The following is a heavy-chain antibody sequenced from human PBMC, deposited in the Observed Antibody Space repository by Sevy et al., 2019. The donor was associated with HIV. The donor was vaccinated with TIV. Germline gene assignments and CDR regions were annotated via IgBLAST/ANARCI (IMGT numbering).Heavy chain of an antibody. V-gene: IGHV3-49*04. Sequence: GGSLRLSCTTSGFTFGDFAMNWVRQAPGKGLEWVAFFKRNADGGTLDHAASVKGRFTISRDDSKGIAYLQMNDLKTEDTGVYYCTRWKGALSIFDYWGQGALVTVSS. CDR2: FKRNADGGTL. CDR1: GFTFGDFA. CDR3: TRWKGALSIFDY. D-gene: IGHD1-1*01. J-gene: IGHJ4*02.